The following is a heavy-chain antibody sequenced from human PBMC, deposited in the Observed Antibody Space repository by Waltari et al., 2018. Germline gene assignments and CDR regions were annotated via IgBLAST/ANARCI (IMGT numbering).Heavy chain of an antibody. J-gene: IGHJ3*02. CDR3: ARGSTQDAFDI. Sequence: QVQLQQWGAGLLKPSETLSLTCAVYGGSFSGYYWSWIRQPPGKGLEWIGEIHHSGSTNYNPSLKSRVTISVDTSKNQFSLKLSSVTAADTAVYYCARGSTQDAFDIWGQGTMVTVSS. CDR1: GGSFSGYY. V-gene: IGHV4-34*01. CDR2: IHHSGST.